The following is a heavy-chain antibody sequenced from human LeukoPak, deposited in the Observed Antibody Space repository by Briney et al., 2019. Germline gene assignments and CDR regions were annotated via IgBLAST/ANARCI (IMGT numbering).Heavy chain of an antibody. D-gene: IGHD4-17*01. V-gene: IGHV1-8*03. CDR1: GYTFTSYD. CDR2: MSPNSGNT. CDR3: ARAMTTVTTADY. Sequence: GASVKVSCKASGYTFTSYDINWVRQATGQGLEWMGWMSPNSGNTGYAQKFHGRVTITRNTSISTAYMELSSLRTEDTAVYYCARAMTTVTTADYWGQGTLVTVSS. J-gene: IGHJ4*02.